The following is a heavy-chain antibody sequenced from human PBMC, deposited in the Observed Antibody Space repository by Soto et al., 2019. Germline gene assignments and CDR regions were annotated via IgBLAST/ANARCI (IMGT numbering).Heavy chain of an antibody. V-gene: IGHV3-66*04. D-gene: IGHD5-18*01. Sequence: VQLVESGGGLVQPGGSLRLSCSASGVTVSSNYMSWVRQAPGKGLEWVSGIYSGGSTYYADSVKGRFTISRDNSKNTLYLQMNSLRAEDTAVYYCARHGYNYGGGYFDYWGQRTLVTVSS. CDR2: IYSGGST. CDR1: GVTVSSNY. CDR3: ARHGYNYGGGYFDY. J-gene: IGHJ4*02.